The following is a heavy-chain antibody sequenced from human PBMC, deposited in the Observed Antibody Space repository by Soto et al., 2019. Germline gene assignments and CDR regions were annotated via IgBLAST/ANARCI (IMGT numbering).Heavy chain of an antibody. CDR2: ISWDGGST. CDR1: GFTFDDYT. D-gene: IGHD5-18*01. CDR3: ARGNSYGFYDYYGMDV. J-gene: IGHJ6*02. V-gene: IGHV3-43*01. Sequence: EVQLVESGGVVVQPGGSLRLSCAASGFTFDDYTMHWVRQAPGKGLEWVSLISWDGGSTYYADSVKGRFTISRDNSKNSLYLQMNSLRTEDTALYYCARGNSYGFYDYYGMDVWGQGTTVTVSS.